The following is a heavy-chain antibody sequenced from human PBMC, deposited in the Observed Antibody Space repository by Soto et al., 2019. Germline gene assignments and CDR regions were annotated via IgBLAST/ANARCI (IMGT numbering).Heavy chain of an antibody. J-gene: IGHJ4*02. Sequence: EVQVVESGGGQVKPGGSLRLSCAASGFTFSSYNLKWVRQAPGKGLEWVSSISSSSSYIYYADSVKGRFTISRDNAKNSLYLQMNSLRAEDTAVYYCARDLLWFGALGDCGQGTLVTVSS. CDR3: ARDLLWFGALGD. CDR2: ISSSSSYI. V-gene: IGHV3-21*01. D-gene: IGHD3-10*01. CDR1: GFTFSSYN.